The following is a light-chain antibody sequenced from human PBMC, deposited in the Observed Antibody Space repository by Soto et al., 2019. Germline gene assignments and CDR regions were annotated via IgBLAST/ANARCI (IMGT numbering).Light chain of an antibody. V-gene: IGLV2-14*01. CDR1: TNDIGGYNY. J-gene: IGLJ3*02. CDR2: EVR. CDR3: CSYTISATLV. Sequence: QSVLTQPASVSGSPGQSITISCSGTTNDIGGYNYVSWYQHHPGKVPKVIIYEVRNRPSGVSNRFSGSKSGNTASLTISGLQAEDEADYYCCSYTISATLVFGGGTKVT.